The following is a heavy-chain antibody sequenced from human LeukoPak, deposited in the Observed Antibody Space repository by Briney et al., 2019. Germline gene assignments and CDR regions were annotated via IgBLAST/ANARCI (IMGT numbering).Heavy chain of an antibody. CDR2: INWNGGST. CDR1: GFHFSNYW. V-gene: IGHV3-20*01. CDR3: ARNMGTQQPTDY. J-gene: IGHJ4*02. D-gene: IGHD6-13*01. Sequence: SGGSLKLSCSGPGFHFSNYWVHWVRQAPGKGLEWVSGINWNGGSTGYADSVKGRFTISRDNAKNSLYLQMNSLRAEETALYHCARNMGTQQPTDYWGEGTLVTVSS.